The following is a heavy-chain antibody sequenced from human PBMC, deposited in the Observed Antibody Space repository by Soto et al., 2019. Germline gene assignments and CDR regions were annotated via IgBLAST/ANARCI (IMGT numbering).Heavy chain of an antibody. V-gene: IGHV3-30*18. CDR2: ISYDGSNK. CDR1: GFTFSSYG. Sequence: PGGSLRLSCAASGFTFSSYGMHWVRQAPGKGLEWVAVISYDGSNKYYADSVKGRFTISRDNSKNTLYLQMNSLRAEDTAVYYCAKDSEDYYYGMDVWGQGTTVTVSS. J-gene: IGHJ6*02. D-gene: IGHD1-26*01. CDR3: AKDSEDYYYGMDV.